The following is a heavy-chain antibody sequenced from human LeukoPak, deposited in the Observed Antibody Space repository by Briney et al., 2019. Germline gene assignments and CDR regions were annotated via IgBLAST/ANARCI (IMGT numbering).Heavy chain of an antibody. CDR3: ARTGGPQLWLT. Sequence: GGSLRLSCAASGFTFSNYWMHWVRHAPGKGPVWVSHINGDGSVTGYADSVKGRFTISRDNAKNSLYLQMNSLRAEDTAVYYCARTGGPQLWLTWGQGTLVTVSS. D-gene: IGHD5-18*01. J-gene: IGHJ5*02. CDR1: GFTFSNYW. CDR2: INGDGSVT. V-gene: IGHV3-74*01.